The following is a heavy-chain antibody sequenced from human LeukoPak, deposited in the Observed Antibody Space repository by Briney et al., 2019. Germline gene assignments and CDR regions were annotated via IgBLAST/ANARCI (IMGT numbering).Heavy chain of an antibody. CDR1: GGSISSGDYY. V-gene: IGHV4-30-4*01. Sequence: PSQTLSLTCTVSGGSISSGDYYWSWIRQPPGKGLEWIGYIYYSGSTYYNPSLKSRVTISVDTSKNQFSLKLSSVTAADTAVYYCARDREGFDYRDYYYYYGMDVWGQGSTVTVSS. D-gene: IGHD4-11*01. J-gene: IGHJ6*02. CDR2: IYYSGST. CDR3: ARDREGFDYRDYYYYYGMDV.